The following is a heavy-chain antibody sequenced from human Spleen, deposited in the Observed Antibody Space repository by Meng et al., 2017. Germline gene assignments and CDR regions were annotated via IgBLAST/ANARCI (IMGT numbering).Heavy chain of an antibody. D-gene: IGHD3-10*01. CDR1: GFTFSDYY. Sequence: GGSLRLSCAASGFTFSDYYMNWIRQAPGKGLEWVSYISSSGSTIYYEDSVKGRFTISRDNAKNSLYLQMNSLRVEDTAVYYCARDRSTSGIFIYYFDYWGQGTLVTVSS. CDR2: ISSSGSTI. J-gene: IGHJ4*02. V-gene: IGHV3-11*01. CDR3: ARDRSTSGIFIYYFDY.